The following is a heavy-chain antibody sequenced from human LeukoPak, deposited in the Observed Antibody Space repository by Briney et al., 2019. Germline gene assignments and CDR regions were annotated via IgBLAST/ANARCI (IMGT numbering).Heavy chain of an antibody. CDR3: ARGGGGYYYDSSGSYFDY. D-gene: IGHD3-22*01. J-gene: IGHJ4*02. Sequence: SETLSLTCTVSGGSISSYYWSWIRQPPGKGLEWIGHIYYSGSTNYNPSLESRVTISVDTSKNQFSLKLSYVTAADTAVYYCARGGGGYYYDSSGSYFDYWGQGTLVTVSS. CDR2: IYYSGST. CDR1: GGSISSYY. V-gene: IGHV4-59*01.